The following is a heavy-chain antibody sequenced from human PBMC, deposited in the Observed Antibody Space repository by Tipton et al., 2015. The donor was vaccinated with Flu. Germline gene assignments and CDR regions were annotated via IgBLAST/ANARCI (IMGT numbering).Heavy chain of an antibody. CDR1: GGSISSSAYY. Sequence: TLSLTCTVSGGSISSSAYYWSWIRQPPGKGLEWIGYIYYSGITNYNPSLKSRVTISVDTSKNQFSLRLSSVTAADTAVYYCAKMVGYGLVTVAPATPLDVWGQGTTVTVSS. CDR3: AKMVGYGLVTVAPATPLDV. J-gene: IGHJ6*02. V-gene: IGHV4-61*08. CDR2: IYYSGIT. D-gene: IGHD2-8*01.